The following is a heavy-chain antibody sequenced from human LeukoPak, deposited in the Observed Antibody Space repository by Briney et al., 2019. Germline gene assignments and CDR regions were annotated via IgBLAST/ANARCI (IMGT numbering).Heavy chain of an antibody. CDR2: IIPIFGTA. Sequence: ASVKVSCKASGGTFSSYAISWVRQAPGQGLEWMGGIIPIFGTANYAQKFQGRVTITTDESTSTAYMELSSLRSEDTAVYYCARLGGPNSYGYGYWGQGTWSPSPQ. CDR3: ARLGGPNSYGYGY. D-gene: IGHD5-18*01. V-gene: IGHV1-69*05. J-gene: IGHJ4*02. CDR1: GGTFSSYA.